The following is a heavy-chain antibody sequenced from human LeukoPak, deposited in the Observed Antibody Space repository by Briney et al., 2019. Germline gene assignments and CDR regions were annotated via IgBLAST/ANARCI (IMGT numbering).Heavy chain of an antibody. CDR1: GGSFSSYA. J-gene: IGHJ4*02. CDR2: IIPIFGTA. D-gene: IGHD6-6*01. Sequence: ASVKVSCKASGGSFSSYAISWVRQAPGQGLEWMGGIIPIFGTANYAQKFQGRVTITTDESTSTAYMELSSLRSEDTAVYYCARAYDSSSPRDIYYFDSWGQGTLVTVSS. CDR3: ARAYDSSSPRDIYYFDS. V-gene: IGHV1-69*05.